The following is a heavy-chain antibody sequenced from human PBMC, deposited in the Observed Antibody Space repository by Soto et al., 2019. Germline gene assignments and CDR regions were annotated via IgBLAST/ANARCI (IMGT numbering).Heavy chain of an antibody. CDR2: IYYTGNT. CDR1: GGSVSSGSYY. D-gene: IGHD2-15*01. V-gene: IGHV4-31*03. Sequence: TLSLTCTFSGGSVSSGSYYWIWIRQHPGRGLEWIGYIYYTGNTYYNPSLKSRLAISVDTSKNQFSLKLSSVTAADTAVYYCARDQGSNWFDPWGQGTLVTVSS. J-gene: IGHJ5*02. CDR3: ARDQGSNWFDP.